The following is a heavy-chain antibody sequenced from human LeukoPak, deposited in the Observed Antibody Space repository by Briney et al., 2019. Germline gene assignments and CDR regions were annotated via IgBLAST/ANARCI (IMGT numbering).Heavy chain of an antibody. Sequence: GGSLRLSCAASGFTFSGYGMHWVRQAPGTGLEWVAVISYDGSNKYYADSVKGRFTISRDNSKNTLYLQMNSLRAEDTAVYYCAKDHYDYVWGSYSFDYWGQGTLVTVSS. V-gene: IGHV3-30*18. CDR2: ISYDGSNK. J-gene: IGHJ4*02. CDR3: AKDHYDYVWGSYSFDY. CDR1: GFTFSGYG. D-gene: IGHD3-16*01.